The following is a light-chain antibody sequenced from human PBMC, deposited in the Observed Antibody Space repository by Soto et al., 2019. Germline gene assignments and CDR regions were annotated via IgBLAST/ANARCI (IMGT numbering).Light chain of an antibody. CDR3: SSYAGSSALYV. Sequence: HLASLSASPAQSLTISCSGNSRDVGRYNLVFRYQQHTGKAPKLMIYEVSKRPSGLSNRFSGSESGNTATLTISGLQAEDEADYYCSSYAGSSALYVFGTGTKATVL. CDR2: EVS. J-gene: IGLJ1*01. V-gene: IGLV2-23*02. CDR1: SRDVGRYNL.